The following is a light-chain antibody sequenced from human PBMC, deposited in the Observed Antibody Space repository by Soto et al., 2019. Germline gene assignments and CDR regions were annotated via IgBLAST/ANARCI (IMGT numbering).Light chain of an antibody. V-gene: IGLV6-57*02. CDR3: QSYDSSNHDVV. CDR1: SGSIASNY. Sequence: NFMLTQPHSVSESPGKTVTISCTGSSGSIASNYVQWYQQRPGSAPTTVIYEDNQRPSGVPDRFSGSIDSSSSSASLTISGLKTEDAADYYCQSYDSSNHDVVFGGGTKLTVL. J-gene: IGLJ2*01. CDR2: EDN.